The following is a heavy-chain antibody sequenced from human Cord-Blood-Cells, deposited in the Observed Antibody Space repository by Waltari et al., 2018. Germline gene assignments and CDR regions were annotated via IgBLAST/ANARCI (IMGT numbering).Heavy chain of an antibody. CDR1: GFTFSSYG. V-gene: IGHV3-33*01. D-gene: IGHD3-10*01. CDR3: ARWFRDYYGMDV. J-gene: IGHJ6*02. CDR2: IWYDGSNK. Sequence: QVQLVESGGGVVQPGRSLRLSCAASGFTFSSYGMHWVRQAPGKGLEGVAVIWYDGSNKYYADSVKGRFTISRDNSKNTLYLQMNSLRAEDTAVYYCARWFRDYYGMDVWGQGTTVTVSS.